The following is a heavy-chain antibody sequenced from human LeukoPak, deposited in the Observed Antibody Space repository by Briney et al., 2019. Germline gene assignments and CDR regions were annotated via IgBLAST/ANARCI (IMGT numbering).Heavy chain of an antibody. D-gene: IGHD3-16*01. CDR1: GFTFSSYG. CDR2: IWYDGSNK. J-gene: IGHJ4*02. V-gene: IGHV3-33*01. CDR3: ARDRGYYFDY. Sequence: GGSLRLSCAASGFTFSSYGMRWVRQAPGKGLEWGAVIWYDGSNKYYADSVKGRFTISRDNSKNTLYLQMNRLRAEDTAVYYCARDRGYYFDYWGQGTLVTVSS.